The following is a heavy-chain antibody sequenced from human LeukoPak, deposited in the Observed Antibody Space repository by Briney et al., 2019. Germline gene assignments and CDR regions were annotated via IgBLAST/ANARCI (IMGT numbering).Heavy chain of an antibody. CDR1: GFTFNTYS. V-gene: IGHV3-21*01. CDR3: AGGLWYASGSDY. Sequence: GGSLRLSCAASGFTFNTYSMNWVRQAPGKGLEWVSSITSSSSYIYYADSVKGRFPISRDNAKNSLYLQMNSLRAEDTSVYYCAGGLWYASGSDYWGQGTLVTVSS. J-gene: IGHJ4*02. D-gene: IGHD2-8*01. CDR2: ITSSSSYI.